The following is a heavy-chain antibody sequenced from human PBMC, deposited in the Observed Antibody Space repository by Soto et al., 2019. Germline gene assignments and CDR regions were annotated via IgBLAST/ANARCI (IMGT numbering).Heavy chain of an antibody. J-gene: IGHJ4*02. D-gene: IGHD7-27*01. CDR2: INSDGGST. V-gene: IGHV3-74*01. CDR1: GFTFSSYW. CDR3: ASSLLTPFDY. Sequence: VQLVESGGGLVQPGGSLRLSCAASGFTFSSYWMHWVRQVPGKGLVWVSRINSDGGSTTYADSVKGRFTISRDNAKSTLYLQLNSLRAEDTAVYYCASSLLTPFDYWGQGTLVTVSS.